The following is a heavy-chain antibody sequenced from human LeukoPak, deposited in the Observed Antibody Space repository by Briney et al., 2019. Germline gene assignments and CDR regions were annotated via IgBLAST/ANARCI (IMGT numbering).Heavy chain of an antibody. CDR1: GFTFSSYW. D-gene: IGHD3-16*01. CDR3: ARGGMIPRARYYYMDV. J-gene: IGHJ6*03. CDR2: INQDGSQK. Sequence: GGSLRLSCAASGFTFSSYWMSWVRQAPGKGLEWVANINQDGSQKYYVDSVKGRFTISRDNAKNSLYLQMNSLRAEDTAVYYCARGGMIPRARYYYMDVWGKGTTVTVSS. V-gene: IGHV3-7*01.